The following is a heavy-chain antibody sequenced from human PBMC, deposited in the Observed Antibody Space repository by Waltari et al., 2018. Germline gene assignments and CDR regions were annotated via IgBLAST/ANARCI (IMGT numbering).Heavy chain of an antibody. V-gene: IGHV4-39*01. CDR3: TRALYSSTFDY. D-gene: IGHD6-13*01. CDR1: GGSISSSSYY. CDR2: IYYSGST. Sequence: QLQLQESGPGLVKPSETLSLTCTVSGGSISSSSYYWGWIRQPPGKGLEWIGSIYYSGSTYYNPSLNSLVTISVDTSKNQFSLKLSSVTAADTAVYYCTRALYSSTFDYWGQGTLVTVSS. J-gene: IGHJ4*02.